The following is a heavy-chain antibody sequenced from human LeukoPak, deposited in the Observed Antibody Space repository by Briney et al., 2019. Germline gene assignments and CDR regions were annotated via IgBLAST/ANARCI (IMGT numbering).Heavy chain of an antibody. V-gene: IGHV6-1*01. D-gene: IGHD3-22*01. CDR1: GDRVSSNRAT. CDR2: TYYRSKWYY. Sequence: SQTLSLTCAISGDRVSSNRATWIWIRQSPARGLEWLGRTYYRSKWYYDYAVSVRSRITINPDKTKNQFSLHLNSVIPEDTAVYYCARDQRFPDGSGYPQLDYWGQGTLVTVSS. CDR3: ARDQRFPDGSGYPQLDY. J-gene: IGHJ4*02.